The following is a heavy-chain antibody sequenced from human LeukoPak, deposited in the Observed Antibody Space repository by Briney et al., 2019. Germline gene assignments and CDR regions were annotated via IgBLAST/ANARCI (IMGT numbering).Heavy chain of an antibody. CDR1: GGSFSGYY. D-gene: IGHD5-18*01. Sequence: SETLSLTCAVYGGSFSGYYWSWIRQPPGKGLEWIGEINHSGSTNYNPSLRSRVTISVDTSKNQFSLKLSSVTAADTAVYYCAKVHSYGWSLSFDPWGQGTLVTVSS. CDR2: INHSGST. V-gene: IGHV4-34*01. CDR3: AKVHSYGWSLSFDP. J-gene: IGHJ5*02.